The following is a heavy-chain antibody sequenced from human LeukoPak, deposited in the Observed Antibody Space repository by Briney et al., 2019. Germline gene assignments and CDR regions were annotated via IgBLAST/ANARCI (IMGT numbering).Heavy chain of an antibody. CDR2: INPNSGGT. CDR1: GYTFTGYY. J-gene: IGHJ4*02. Sequence: GASVKVSCKASGYTFTGYYMHWVRQAPGQGLEWMGWINPNSGGTNYAQKLQGRVTMTTDTSTSTAYMELTSLRSDDTAVYYCARDRGKYSNYEGLVDYWGQGTLVTVSS. D-gene: IGHD4-11*01. CDR3: ARDRGKYSNYEGLVDY. V-gene: IGHV1-2*02.